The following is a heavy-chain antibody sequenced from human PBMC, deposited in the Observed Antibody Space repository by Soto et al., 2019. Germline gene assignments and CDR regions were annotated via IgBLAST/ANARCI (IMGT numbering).Heavy chain of an antibody. CDR2: IYHSGSP. CDR1: GGSISSSNW. V-gene: IGHV4-4*02. J-gene: IGHJ4*02. D-gene: IGHD4-17*01. CDR3: ARSTRSGTTFDC. Sequence: QVQLQESGPGLVKPSGTLSLTCAVSGGSISSSNWWSWVRQPPGKGLEWIGEIYHSGSPNYNPSLTSRVTTSVDKSKNQSSLKLSSVTAAATAVYYCARSTRSGTTFDCWGQGTLVTVSS.